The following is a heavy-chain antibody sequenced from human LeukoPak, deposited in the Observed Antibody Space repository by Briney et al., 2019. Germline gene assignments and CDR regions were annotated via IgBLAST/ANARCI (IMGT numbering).Heavy chain of an antibody. Sequence: GGSLRLSCAASGFVFRSYGMNWVRQAPGNGLEWVSGIYTNGRDTRYADSVKGRFTISRDNSKNTLYLQMHSLRVEDTAVYYCAHLVWEYVGGLDVWGQGTTVTVSS. V-gene: IGHV3-23*05. CDR2: IYTNGRDT. CDR3: AHLVWEYVGGLDV. J-gene: IGHJ6*02. D-gene: IGHD3/OR15-3a*01. CDR1: GFVFRSYG.